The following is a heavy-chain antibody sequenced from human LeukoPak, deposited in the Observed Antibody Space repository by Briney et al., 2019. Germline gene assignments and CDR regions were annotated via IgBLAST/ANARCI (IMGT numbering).Heavy chain of an antibody. Sequence: SETLSLTCTVSGGSISSSNYYWGWIRQPPGKGLEWIGSIYYSGSTYYNPSLKSRVTISVDTSKNQFSLKLSSVTAADTAVYYCATMGLTGAIPYFDYWGQGTLVTVS. CDR2: IYYSGST. V-gene: IGHV4-39*01. J-gene: IGHJ4*02. D-gene: IGHD1-26*01. CDR3: ATMGLTGAIPYFDY. CDR1: GGSISSSNYY.